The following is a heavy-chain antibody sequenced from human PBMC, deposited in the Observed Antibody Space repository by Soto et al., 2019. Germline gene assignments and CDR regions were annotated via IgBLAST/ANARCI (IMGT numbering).Heavy chain of an antibody. Sequence: SETLSLACTVSGGSISSGDYYWSWIRQPPGKGLEWIGYIYYSGSTYYNPSLKSRVTISVDTSKNQFSLKLSSVTAADTAVYYCARDLTAAYYYVMDVWGQRTTVTVSS. D-gene: IGHD2-2*01. CDR2: IYYSGST. J-gene: IGHJ6*02. CDR3: ARDLTAAYYYVMDV. V-gene: IGHV4-30-4*01. CDR1: GGSISSGDYY.